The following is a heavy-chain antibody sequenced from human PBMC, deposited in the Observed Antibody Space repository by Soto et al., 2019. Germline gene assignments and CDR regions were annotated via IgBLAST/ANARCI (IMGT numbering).Heavy chain of an antibody. CDR1: GGTFRSYA. CDR3: ATRGLLRHPGEVFGP. CDR2: IITIFGTA. Sequence: QVQLVQSGAEVKKPGSSVKVSCKASGGTFRSYAISWVRHAPGQGVEWMGGIITIFGTANYAQKFQGRVTITADESTSTAYMELSSLRSEDTAVYYGATRGLLRHPGEVFGPWGQGGLVTVAS. D-gene: IGHD3-22*01. J-gene: IGHJ5*02. V-gene: IGHV1-69*12.